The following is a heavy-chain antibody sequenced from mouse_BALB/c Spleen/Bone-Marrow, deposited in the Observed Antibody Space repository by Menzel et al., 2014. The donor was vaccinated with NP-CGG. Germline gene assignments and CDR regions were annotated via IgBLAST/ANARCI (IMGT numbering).Heavy chain of an antibody. J-gene: IGHJ2*01. Sequence: VQLQESGAELVRPGVSVKISCKGSGYTFTDYAMHWVKQSHAKSLEWIGVISTYYGDATYNQKFEGKATMTVDKSSSTAYMELARLTSEDSAIYYCARDLDYWGQGTTLTVSS. CDR2: ISTYYGDA. CDR1: GYTFTDYA. V-gene: IGHV1S137*01. CDR3: ARDLDY.